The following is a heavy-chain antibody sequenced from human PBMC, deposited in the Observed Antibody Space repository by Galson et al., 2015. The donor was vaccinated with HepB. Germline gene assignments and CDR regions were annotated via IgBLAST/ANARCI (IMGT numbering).Heavy chain of an antibody. CDR1: GYTFTSSD. CDR2: MNPNSGNT. CDR3: ARGLYCRRGSCEEGYYFDL. J-gene: IGHJ4*02. V-gene: IGHV1-8*01. D-gene: IGHD2-15*01. Sequence: SVKVSCKASGYTFTSSDFNWVRQATGQGLEWMGWMNPNSGNTGFARKFQGRVTMTTDTSISTAYMELSSLTSEDTAVYYCARGLYCRRGSCEEGYYFDLWGRGTLVTVSS.